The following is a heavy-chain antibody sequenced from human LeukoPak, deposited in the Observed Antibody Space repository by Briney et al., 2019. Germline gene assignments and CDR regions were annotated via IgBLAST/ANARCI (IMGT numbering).Heavy chain of an antibody. CDR2: IIPIFGTA. CDR3: ARWDSSGYEAFDI. CDR1: GGTFSSYA. Sequence: SVKVSCKASGGTFSSYAISWVRQAPGQGLEWMGRIIPIFGTANYEQKFQGRVTITADESTSTAYMELSSLRSEDTAVYYCARWDSSGYEAFDIWGQGTMVTVSS. V-gene: IGHV1-69*15. J-gene: IGHJ3*02. D-gene: IGHD3-22*01.